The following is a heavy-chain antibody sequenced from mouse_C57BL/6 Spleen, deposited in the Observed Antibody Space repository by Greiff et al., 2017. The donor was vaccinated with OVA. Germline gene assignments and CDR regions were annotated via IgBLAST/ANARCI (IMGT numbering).Heavy chain of an antibody. J-gene: IGHJ2*01. CDR1: GYTFTSYW. D-gene: IGHD1-1*01. CDR2: IDPSDSYT. Sequence: QVQLKQPGAELVMPGASVKLSCKASGYTFTSYWMHWVKQRPGQGLEWIGEIDPSDSYTNYNQKFKGKSTLTVDKSSSTAYMQLSSLTSEDSAVYYCARSGWFSTVGYWGQGTTLTVSS. CDR3: ARSGWFSTVGY. V-gene: IGHV1-69*01.